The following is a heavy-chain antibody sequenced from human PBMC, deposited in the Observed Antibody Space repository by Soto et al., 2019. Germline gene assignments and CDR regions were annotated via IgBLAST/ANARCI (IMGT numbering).Heavy chain of an antibody. CDR3: AREPATAKPEGVDF. Sequence: ASVKVSCKASGYTFSDYYIHWVRQAPGQGLEWMGWINPNSGGTKYAPKFQGGATMTRDTSITTAYMELSRLRSGDTAVYYCAREPATAKPEGVDFWGQGTLVTVSS. CDR2: INPNSGGT. V-gene: IGHV1-2*02. D-gene: IGHD1-1*01. J-gene: IGHJ4*02. CDR1: GYTFSDYY.